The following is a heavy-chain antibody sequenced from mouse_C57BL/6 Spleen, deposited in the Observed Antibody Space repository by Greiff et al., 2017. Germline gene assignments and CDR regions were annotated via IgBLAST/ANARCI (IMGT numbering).Heavy chain of an antibody. J-gene: IGHJ3*01. CDR3: ASTGYGYDGTWFAY. V-gene: IGHV1-53*01. CDR1: GYTFTSYW. Sequence: QVQLQQPGTELVKPGASVKLSCKASGYTFTSYWMHWVKQRPGQGLEWIGNINPSNGGTNYNEKFKSKATLTVDKSSSTAYMQRSSLTSEDSAVYYCASTGYGYDGTWFAYWGQGTPVTVSA. CDR2: INPSNGGT. D-gene: IGHD2-2*01.